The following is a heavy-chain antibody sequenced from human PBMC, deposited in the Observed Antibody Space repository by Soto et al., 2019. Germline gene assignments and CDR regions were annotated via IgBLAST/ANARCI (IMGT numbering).Heavy chain of an antibody. CDR3: ATRITVFGLLIPPFDP. J-gene: IGHJ5*02. Sequence: SETLSLTCGVYGGSVNGYYWNWIRQPPGKGLEWIGEINHTGGTHYNPSLKSRVTMSVDTSTNQFSLRLSSVTAADTAIYYCATRITVFGLLIPPFDPWGQVTQGTVSS. CDR2: INHTGGT. CDR1: GGSVNGYY. D-gene: IGHD2-21*01. V-gene: IGHV4-34*01.